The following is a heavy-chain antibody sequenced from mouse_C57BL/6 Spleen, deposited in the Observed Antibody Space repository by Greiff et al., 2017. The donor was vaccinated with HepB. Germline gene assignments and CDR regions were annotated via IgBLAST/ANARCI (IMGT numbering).Heavy chain of an antibody. CDR2: INPSSGYT. J-gene: IGHJ2*01. Sequence: VQLQQSGAELARPGASVKMSCKASGYTFTSYTMHWVKQRPGQGLEWIGYINPSSGYTKYNQKFKDKATLTADKSSSTAYRQLSSLTSEDSAVYYCAREVGGGYFDYWGQGTTLTVSS. CDR1: GYTFTSYT. CDR3: AREVGGGYFDY. D-gene: IGHD1-3*01. V-gene: IGHV1-4*01.